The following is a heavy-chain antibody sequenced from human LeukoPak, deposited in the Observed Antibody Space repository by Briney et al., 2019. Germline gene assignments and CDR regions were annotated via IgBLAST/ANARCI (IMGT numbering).Heavy chain of an antibody. CDR1: GFTFSSYA. D-gene: IGHD3-10*01. Sequence: PGGSLRLSCAASGFTFSSYAMSWVRQAPGKGLEWVSAISGSGGSTYYADSVKGRFTISRDNSKNTLYLQMNSLRAEDTAVYYCVWFGELSGAFDIWGQGTMVTVSS. J-gene: IGHJ3*02. CDR3: VWFGELSGAFDI. CDR2: ISGSGGST. V-gene: IGHV3-23*01.